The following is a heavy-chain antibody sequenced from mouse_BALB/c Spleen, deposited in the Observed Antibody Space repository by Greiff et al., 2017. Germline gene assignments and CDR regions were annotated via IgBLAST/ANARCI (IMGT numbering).Heavy chain of an antibody. CDR1: GYTFTSYY. CDR2: IYPGNVNT. Sequence: VHVKQSGPELVKPGASVRISCKASGYTFTSYYLHWVKQRPGQGLEWIGWIYPGNVNTKYNEKFKGKATLTADKSSSTAYMQLSSLTSEDSAVYFCARGGGSRSWYFDVWGAGITVTVSS. D-gene: IGHD1-1*01. J-gene: IGHJ1*01. CDR3: ARGGGSRSWYFDV. V-gene: IGHV1S56*01.